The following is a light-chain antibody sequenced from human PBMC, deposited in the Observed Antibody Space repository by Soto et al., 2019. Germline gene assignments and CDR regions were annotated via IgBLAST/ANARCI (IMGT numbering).Light chain of an antibody. Sequence: EIVMTQSPATLSVSPGERATLSCRASQSVRTNLTRYQQKPGQAPRLLIYDASTRATGIPARFSGIGSGTDSTLTISSLKSEHIAVYNSQQYYSLPPLTFGGGTKVAIK. CDR3: QQYYSLPPLT. V-gene: IGKV3-15*01. J-gene: IGKJ4*01. CDR1: QSVRTN. CDR2: DAS.